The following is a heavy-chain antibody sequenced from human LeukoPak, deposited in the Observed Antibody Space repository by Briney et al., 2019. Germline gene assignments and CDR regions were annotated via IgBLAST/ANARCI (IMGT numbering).Heavy chain of an antibody. J-gene: IGHJ4*02. V-gene: IGHV3-74*01. Sequence: GRSLRLSCAASGFSLSRFWMHWVRQAPGKGLVWISRITSDGSNRDYADSVKGRFTISRDNAKNTLYLQRNSRRSEDTAVYFCVREDIVVVTTLDHWGQGNLVTVFS. CDR1: GFSLSRFW. CDR3: VREDIVVVTTLDH. D-gene: IGHD2-21*02. CDR2: ITSDGSNR.